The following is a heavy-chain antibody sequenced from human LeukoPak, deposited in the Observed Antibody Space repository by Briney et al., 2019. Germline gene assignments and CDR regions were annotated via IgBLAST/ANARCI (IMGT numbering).Heavy chain of an antibody. D-gene: IGHD7-27*01. V-gene: IGHV4-39*01. Sequence: SETLSLTCTVSGGSITSSTYYWGWIRQPPGKGLEWIGSIYYSGSTYYNPSLKSRVTISVDTSKNQFSLKLSSVTAADTAVYYCARHTGGWGSFDYWGQGTLVTVSS. CDR3: ARHTGGWGSFDY. CDR1: GGSITSSTYY. CDR2: IYYSGST. J-gene: IGHJ4*02.